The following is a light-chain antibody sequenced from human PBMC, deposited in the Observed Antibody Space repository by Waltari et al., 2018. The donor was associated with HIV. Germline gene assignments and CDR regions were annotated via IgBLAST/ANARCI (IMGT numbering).Light chain of an antibody. J-gene: IGKJ4*01. Sequence: DIPMTQFPSSLSASVGDRVSISGRATQDIGNSVSWYQQRPGKVPKFLIYGGYIRHGGVDSSFTGSGSGTEYTLTSSSLQPEDFATDYSHHYLSDPFTFGGGTKVEI. V-gene: IGKV1-NL1*01. CDR2: GGY. CDR1: QDIGNS. CDR3: HHYLSDPFT.